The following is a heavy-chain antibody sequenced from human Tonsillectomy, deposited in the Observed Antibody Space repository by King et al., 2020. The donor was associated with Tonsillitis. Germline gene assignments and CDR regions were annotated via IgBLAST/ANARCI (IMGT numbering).Heavy chain of an antibody. CDR1: GGTFSSYA. D-gene: IGHD3-22*01. V-gene: IGHV1-69*01. Sequence: HVQLVESGAEVKKPGSSVKVSCTASGGTFSSYAVNWVRQAPGQGLEWMGGIIPIYGTTNYAQTFQGRVTITADESTSTAYMELSSLRSEDTAVYYCGRDSSGYYPGQMRYWGQGTLVTVSS. CDR3: GRDSSGYYPGQMRY. CDR2: IIPIYGTT. J-gene: IGHJ4*02.